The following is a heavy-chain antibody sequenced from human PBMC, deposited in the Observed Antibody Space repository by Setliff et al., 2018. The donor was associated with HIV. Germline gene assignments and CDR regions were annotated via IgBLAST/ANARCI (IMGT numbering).Heavy chain of an antibody. CDR1: GFTFNSHW. CDR3: ARDWSYAMDV. CDR2: INSDGSST. Sequence: PGGSLRLSCAASGFTFNSHWMHWVRQAPGKGLVWVSYINSDGSSTSYADSVKGRFTISRDNAKNTLYLQMNILRAEDTGVYYCARDWSYAMDVWGQGTTVTVS. J-gene: IGHJ6*02. V-gene: IGHV3-74*01.